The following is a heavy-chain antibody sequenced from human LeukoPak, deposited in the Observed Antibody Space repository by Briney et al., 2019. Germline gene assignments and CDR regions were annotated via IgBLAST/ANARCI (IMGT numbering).Heavy chain of an antibody. J-gene: IGHJ6*02. Sequence: ESLKISCEASGYTFTDYWIGWVRQMPGKSLEWMGIIYPGDSDTRYSPSFQGQVTISADKSISTAYLQWSSLKASDTAMYYCARHYDCSSTSCQNYYYYYYGMDVWGQGTTVTVSS. V-gene: IGHV5-51*01. D-gene: IGHD2-2*01. CDR2: IYPGDSDT. CDR3: ARHYDCSSTSCQNYYYYYYGMDV. CDR1: GYTFTDYW.